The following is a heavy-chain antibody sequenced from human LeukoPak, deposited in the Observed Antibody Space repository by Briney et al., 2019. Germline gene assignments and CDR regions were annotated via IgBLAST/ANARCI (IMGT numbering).Heavy chain of an antibody. D-gene: IGHD3-22*01. CDR1: GYTFTSYG. CDR2: ISAYNGNT. CDR3: ARDLGDYYYDSSGYYYYFDY. Sequence: GASVKVSCKASGYTFTSYGICWVRQAPGQGLEWMGWISAYNGNTNYAQKLQGRVTMTTDTSTSTAYMELRSLRSDDTAVYYCARDLGDYYYDSSGYYYYFDYWGQGTLVTVSS. J-gene: IGHJ4*02. V-gene: IGHV1-18*01.